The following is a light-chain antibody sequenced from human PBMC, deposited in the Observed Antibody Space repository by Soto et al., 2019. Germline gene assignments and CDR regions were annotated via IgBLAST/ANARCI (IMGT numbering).Light chain of an antibody. CDR1: SSNIGDNT. Sequence: QSVLTQPPSASGTPGQRVTISCSGGSSNIGDNTVNWYQQLPGTAPKLLIYSNNQRPSGVPDRFSGSKSGTSASLAISGLQSEDEADYFCTSSTRDSLYVFGTGTKLTVL. V-gene: IGLV1-44*01. CDR3: TSSTRDSLYV. CDR2: SNN. J-gene: IGLJ1*01.